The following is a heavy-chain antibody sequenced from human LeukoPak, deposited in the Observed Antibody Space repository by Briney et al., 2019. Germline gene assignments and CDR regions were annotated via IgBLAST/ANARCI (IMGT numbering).Heavy chain of an antibody. V-gene: IGHV4-61*01. CDR1: GGSVSSGLYY. CDR3: ARGHGYCSGGSCYPNY. D-gene: IGHD2-15*01. J-gene: IGHJ4*02. Sequence: SETLSLTCTVSGGSVSSGLYYWSWIRQPPGKGLEWIGYIYYSGSTNYNPSLKSRVTISVDMSKNQFSLKLSSVTAADTAVYYCARGHGYCSGGSCYPNYWGQGSLVTVSS. CDR2: IYYSGST.